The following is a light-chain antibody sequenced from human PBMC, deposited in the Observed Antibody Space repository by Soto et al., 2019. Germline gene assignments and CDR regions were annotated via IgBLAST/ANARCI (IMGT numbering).Light chain of an antibody. J-gene: IGLJ3*02. Sequence: QSALTQPASVSGSPGQSITISCTGTSSDVGGYNYVSWYQHHPGKAAKLMIYDVSNRPSGVSNRFSGSESGNTASLTISGLQAEDEADYYCSSYTSSSTWVFGGGTQLTVL. CDR2: DVS. CDR1: SSDVGGYNY. V-gene: IGLV2-14*03. CDR3: SSYTSSSTWV.